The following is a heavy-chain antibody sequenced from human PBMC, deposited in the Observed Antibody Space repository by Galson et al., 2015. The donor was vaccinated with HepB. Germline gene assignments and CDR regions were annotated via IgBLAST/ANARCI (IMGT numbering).Heavy chain of an antibody. V-gene: IGHV4-59*01. D-gene: IGHD6-19*01. CDR3: ARANAPYSSGWYRGQYSFDY. Sequence: ETLSLTCTVSGGSISSYYWNWIRQPPGKGLEWIGYIYYSGSTNYNPSLKSRVTMSVDTSKNQFSLKLSSVTAADTAVYYRARANAPYSSGWYRGQYSFDYWGQGTLVTVSS. CDR1: GGSISSYY. J-gene: IGHJ4*02. CDR2: IYYSGST.